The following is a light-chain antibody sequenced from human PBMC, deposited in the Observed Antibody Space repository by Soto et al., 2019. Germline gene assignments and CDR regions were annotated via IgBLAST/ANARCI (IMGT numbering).Light chain of an antibody. V-gene: IGKV3-11*01. CDR2: DAF. CDR3: QVHDVGLT. J-gene: IGKJ1*01. CDR1: PSASPS. Sequence: IELSQSLSTLSLSPGERFALSCRSSPSASPSLAWYQHKPGKAPRPIIYDAFTRAPGIPDRFSGSGSGTGVTLAPNCLEPARLAVYCCQVHDVGLTFGQG.